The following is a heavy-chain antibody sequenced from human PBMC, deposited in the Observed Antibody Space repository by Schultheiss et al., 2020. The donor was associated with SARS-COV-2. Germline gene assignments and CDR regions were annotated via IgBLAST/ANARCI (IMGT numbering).Heavy chain of an antibody. CDR1: GYTFTTSW. V-gene: IGHV5-51*01. CDR2: IYPGDSDV. Sequence: GGSLRLSCKGSGYTFTTSWIGWVRQMPGKGLEWMAFIYPGDSDVRYSPSFQGQVTISADKSVKTAYLQWGSLKASDSAMYYCARRSRGAAAGTGSFDYWGQGTPVTVSS. D-gene: IGHD6-13*01. J-gene: IGHJ4*02. CDR3: ARRSRGAAAGTGSFDY.